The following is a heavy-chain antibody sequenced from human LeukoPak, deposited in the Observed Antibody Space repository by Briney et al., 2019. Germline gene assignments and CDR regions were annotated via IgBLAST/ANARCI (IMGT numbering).Heavy chain of an antibody. J-gene: IGHJ4*02. V-gene: IGHV1-46*01. CDR1: GYTFTSYY. CDR3: AGTYGGYTGFDY. D-gene: IGHD4-23*01. CDR2: INPSGGST. Sequence: ASVKVSCKASGYTFTSYYMHWVRQAPGQGLEWMGIINPSGGSTSYAQKFQGRVTMTRDTFTSTVYMELSSLRSEDTAVYYCAGTYGGYTGFDYWGQGTLVTVSS.